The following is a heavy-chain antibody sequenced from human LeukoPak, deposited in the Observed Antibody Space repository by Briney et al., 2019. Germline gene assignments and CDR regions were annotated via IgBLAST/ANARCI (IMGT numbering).Heavy chain of an antibody. CDR3: ARDQSPDLRRRLNAFDI. CDR2: ISSSSSYI. J-gene: IGHJ3*02. CDR1: GFTFSSYS. V-gene: IGHV3-21*01. Sequence: GGSLRLSCAASGFTFSSYSMNWVRQAPGKGLEWVSSISSSSSYIYYADSVKDRFNISRDNAKNSLYLQMNSLRAEDTAVYDCARDQSPDLRRRLNAFDIWGQGTMVTVSS. D-gene: IGHD1-14*01.